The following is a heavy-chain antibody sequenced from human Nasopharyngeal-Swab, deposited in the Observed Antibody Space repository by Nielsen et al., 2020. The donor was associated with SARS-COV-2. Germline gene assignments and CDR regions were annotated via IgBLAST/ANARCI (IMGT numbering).Heavy chain of an antibody. J-gene: IGHJ4*02. CDR3: ARDRWAAAANIFLDS. CDR2: MSSNSRAI. CDR1: GFSFSSYS. D-gene: IGHD6-13*01. V-gene: IGHV3-48*04. Sequence: GESLEISCEASGFSFSSYSMNWVRQAPGKGLEWLSYMSSNSRAIFYADSVKGRFTISRDNTKNFLYLDMNSLRVEDTAVYYCARDRWAAAANIFLDSWGQGTPVTVSS.